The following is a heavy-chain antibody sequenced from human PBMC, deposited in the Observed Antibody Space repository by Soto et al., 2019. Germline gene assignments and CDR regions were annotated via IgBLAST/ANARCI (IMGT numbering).Heavy chain of an antibody. J-gene: IGHJ3*02. CDR1: GFTVSSNY. CDR2: IYSGGST. CDR3: ARVGRWLREDDAFDI. D-gene: IGHD5-12*01. V-gene: IGHV3-66*01. Sequence: GGSLRLSCAASGFTVSSNYMSWVRQAPGKGLEWVSVIYSGGSTYYADSGKGRFTISRDNSKNTLYLQMNSLRAEDTAVYYCARVGRWLREDDAFDIWGQGTMVTVSS.